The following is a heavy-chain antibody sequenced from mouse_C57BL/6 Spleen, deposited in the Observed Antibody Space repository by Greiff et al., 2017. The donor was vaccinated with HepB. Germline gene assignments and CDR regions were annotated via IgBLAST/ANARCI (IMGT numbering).Heavy chain of an antibody. V-gene: IGHV1-52*01. D-gene: IGHD4-1*02. Sequence: QVQLQQPGAELVRPGSSVKLSCKASGYTFTSYWMHWVKQRPIQGLEWIGNIDPSDSETHYNQKFKDKATLTVDKSSSTAYMQLSSLTSEDSAVYYCARSSNSYYFDCWGQGTTLTVAS. CDR3: ARSSNSYYFDC. CDR2: IDPSDSET. J-gene: IGHJ2*01. CDR1: GYTFTSYW.